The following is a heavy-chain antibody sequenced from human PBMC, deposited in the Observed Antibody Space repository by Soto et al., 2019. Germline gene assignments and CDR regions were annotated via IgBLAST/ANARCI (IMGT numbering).Heavy chain of an antibody. CDR3: ESARRVYSSRGWFDP. Sequence: GGSLRLSCAASGFTFGTYWMNWVRQAPGKGLEWVANINQDGSEKYYVDSVKGRFNISRDNAKNSLYLQMNSLRAEDTAVYYCESARRVYSSRGWFDPCGQGTLVTVSS. CDR1: GFTFGTYW. CDR2: INQDGSEK. V-gene: IGHV3-7*01. D-gene: IGHD6-13*01. J-gene: IGHJ5*02.